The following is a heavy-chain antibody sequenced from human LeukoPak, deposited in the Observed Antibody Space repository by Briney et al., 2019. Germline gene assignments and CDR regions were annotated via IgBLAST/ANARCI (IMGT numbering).Heavy chain of an antibody. V-gene: IGHV3-53*01. CDR3: VRDPLGYWYFDL. CDR1: GFSVSTNY. CDR2: FYRNGDT. J-gene: IGHJ2*01. Sequence: PGGSLRVSCAASGFSVSTNYMSWARQAPGRGLEWVSIFYRNGDTHYADSVKGRFTVSRDNSKNTLSLQMNSLRVEDTAVYYCVRDPLGYWYFDLWGRGTLVTVSS.